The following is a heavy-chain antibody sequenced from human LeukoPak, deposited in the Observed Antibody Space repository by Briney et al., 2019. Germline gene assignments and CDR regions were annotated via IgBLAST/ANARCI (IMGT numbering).Heavy chain of an antibody. D-gene: IGHD3-10*01. CDR1: GFTFSDYS. Sequence: GGSLRLSCAASGFTFSDYSMNWVRQAPGKGLEWVASISSSSPYIYYTDSAKGRFTISRDNAKNSLYLQMDSLKTEDTAVYYCTGNYYGSGSYADFDYWGQGTLVTVSS. V-gene: IGHV3-21*04. J-gene: IGHJ4*02. CDR2: ISSSSPYI. CDR3: TGNYYGSGSYADFDY.